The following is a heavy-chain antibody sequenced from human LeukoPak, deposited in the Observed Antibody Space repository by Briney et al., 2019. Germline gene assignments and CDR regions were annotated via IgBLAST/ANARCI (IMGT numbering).Heavy chain of an antibody. Sequence: GGSLRLSCAASGFTVSSNYRSRVRQAPGKGLEWVSVIYSGVGTDYADSVKGRFTISRDNSKNTLYLQMNSLRAEDTAVYYCARAYYYDRSGYDYAFWGQGTLVTVSS. V-gene: IGHV3-53*01. D-gene: IGHD3-22*01. J-gene: IGHJ4*02. CDR3: ARAYYYDRSGYDYAF. CDR1: GFTVSSNY. CDR2: IYSGVGT.